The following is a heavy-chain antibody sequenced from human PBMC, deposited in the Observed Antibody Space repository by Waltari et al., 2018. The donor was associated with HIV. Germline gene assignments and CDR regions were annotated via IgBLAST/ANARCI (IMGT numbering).Heavy chain of an antibody. J-gene: IGHJ5*02. Sequence: QVQLQQWGAGLLKPSETLSLTCAVYGGSFRGYYCTWIRQPPGKGLEWIGEINHSGSTNYNPSLKSRVTISVDTSKNQFSLKLSSVTAADTAVYYCARGGAIHYGDNWFDPWGQGTLVTVSS. CDR2: INHSGST. CDR1: GGSFRGYY. D-gene: IGHD4-17*01. CDR3: ARGGAIHYGDNWFDP. V-gene: IGHV4-34*01.